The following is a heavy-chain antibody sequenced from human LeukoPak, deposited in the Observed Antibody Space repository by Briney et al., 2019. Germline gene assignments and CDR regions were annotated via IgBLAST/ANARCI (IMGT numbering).Heavy chain of an antibody. CDR2: IYIGGST. CDR1: GFTFGSYA. D-gene: IGHD3-22*01. V-gene: IGHV3-53*01. Sequence: GGSLRLSCTASGFTFGSYAMSWVRQAPGKGLEWVSVIYIGGSTYYAESVKGRFTISRDNSKNTLYLQMNSLRVEDTAVYYCARGDGYYDSSPYFYYGMDVWGQGTTVTVSS. CDR3: ARGDGYYDSSPYFYYGMDV. J-gene: IGHJ6*02.